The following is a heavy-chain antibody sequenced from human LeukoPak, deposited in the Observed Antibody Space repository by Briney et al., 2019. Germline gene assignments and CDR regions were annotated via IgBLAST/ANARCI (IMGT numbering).Heavy chain of an antibody. Sequence: PGGSLRLPCAASGFTFSNYAMSWVRQPPGKGLEWVSAFSGSGGGTYYADSVKGRFTISRDNSKNTLYLQMNTLRAEDTAVYFCAREEHYRRYFALWGRGTLVTVSS. CDR3: AREEHYRRYFAL. J-gene: IGHJ2*01. D-gene: IGHD3-16*02. CDR2: FSGSGGGT. V-gene: IGHV3-23*01. CDR1: GFTFSNYA.